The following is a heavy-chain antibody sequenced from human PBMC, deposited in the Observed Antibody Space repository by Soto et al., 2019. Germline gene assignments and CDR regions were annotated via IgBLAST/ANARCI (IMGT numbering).Heavy chain of an antibody. D-gene: IGHD3-10*01. CDR1: GGSISSGDYY. J-gene: IGHJ6*02. V-gene: IGHV4-30-4*01. CDR3: ARESITMVRGVMYYYYGMDV. CDR2: IYYSGST. Sequence: TSETLSLTCTVSGGSISSGDYYWSWIRQPPGKGLEWIGYIYYSGSTYYNPSLKSRVTISVDTSKNQFSLKLSSVTAADTAVYYCARESITMVRGVMYYYYGMDVWGPGTTVTVSS.